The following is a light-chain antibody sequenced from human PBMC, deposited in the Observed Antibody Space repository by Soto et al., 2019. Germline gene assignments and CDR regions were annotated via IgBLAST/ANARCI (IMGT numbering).Light chain of an antibody. CDR2: GAS. V-gene: IGKV3-15*01. CDR1: QSVDSN. Sequence: EIVMTQSPAPLSVSAGERVTLSCRASQSVDSNLAWVQQKPGQAPRLLIHGASTMATGIPARFTGSGSGTDFSLTISSLRSEDSAVYYCQQYGYWPLTFGGGTKVDIK. J-gene: IGKJ4*01. CDR3: QQYGYWPLT.